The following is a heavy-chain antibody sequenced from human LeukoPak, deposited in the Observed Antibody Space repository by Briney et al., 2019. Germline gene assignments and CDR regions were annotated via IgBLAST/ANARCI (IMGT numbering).Heavy chain of an antibody. V-gene: IGHV6-1*01. CDR2: TYYRSRWYN. CDR1: GDSVSSNSAA. CDR3: ARELGRDGYNLLDS. D-gene: IGHD5-24*01. J-gene: IGHJ4*02. Sequence: SQTLSLTCAISGDSVSSNSAAWTWIRQSPSRGLEWLGRTYYRSRWYNDYAVSVKSRIIIKPDTSKNQCTLQLNSVTPEDTAVYYCARELGRDGYNLLDSWGQGTLVTVSS.